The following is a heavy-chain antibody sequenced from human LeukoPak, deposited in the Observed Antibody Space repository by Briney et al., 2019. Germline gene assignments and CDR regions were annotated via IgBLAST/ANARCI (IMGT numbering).Heavy chain of an antibody. CDR3: VKDLRLDLHLDAFHI. CDR1: GLTFHDYA. V-gene: IGHV3-9*01. J-gene: IGHJ3*02. D-gene: IGHD1-7*01. CDR2: ISWDSANA. Sequence: GGSLRLSCAASGLTFHDYAMHWVRQAPGKGLEWVSSISWDSANAVYADSVKGRFSISRDNAKSSLYLQMNSLTPEDTALYYCVKDLRLDLHLDAFHIWGQGTMVTVS.